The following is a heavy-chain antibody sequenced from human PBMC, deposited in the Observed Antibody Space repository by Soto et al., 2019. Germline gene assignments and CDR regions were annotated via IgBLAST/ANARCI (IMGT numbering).Heavy chain of an antibody. CDR1: GFTFSSYA. V-gene: IGHV3-23*01. CDR3: AKGLPERRSAYYRYNWFDP. CDR2: ISGSGGST. Sequence: GSLRLSCAASGFTFSSYAMSWVRQAPGKGLEWVSVISGSGGSTYYADSVKGRFTISRDNSKNTLYLQMSNLRAEDTAVYYCAKGLPERRSAYYRYNWFDPWGQGTLVTVSS. D-gene: IGHD3-3*01. J-gene: IGHJ5*02.